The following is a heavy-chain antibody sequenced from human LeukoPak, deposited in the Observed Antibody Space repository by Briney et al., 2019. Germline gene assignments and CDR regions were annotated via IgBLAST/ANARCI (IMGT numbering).Heavy chain of an antibody. CDR2: IKQDGTEQ. J-gene: IGHJ4*02. CDR1: GFTFRGYW. CDR3: AGDGSGWLLY. Sequence: TGGSVRLSCAASGFTFRGYWMSWLRQAPGKGLEWVANIKQDGTEQYYVDSVKGRFIISRDNAKNSLYLQMNSLRAGDTVVYYWAGDGSGWLLYWGQGSLVTVSS. D-gene: IGHD6-19*01. V-gene: IGHV3-7*01.